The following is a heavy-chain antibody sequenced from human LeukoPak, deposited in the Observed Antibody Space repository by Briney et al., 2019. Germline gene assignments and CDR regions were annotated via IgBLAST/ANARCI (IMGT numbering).Heavy chain of an antibody. CDR1: GFTFSSYA. CDR2: ISYDGSNI. CDR3: ARDLRYGPWGYYYGMDV. D-gene: IGHD3-16*01. V-gene: IGHV3-30-3*01. J-gene: IGHJ6*02. Sequence: GGSLRLSCAASGFTFSSYAMHWVRQAPGKGLEWVAVISYDGSNIYYADSVKGRFTISRDNSKNTLYLQMNSLRAEDTAVYYCARDLRYGPWGYYYGMDVWGQGTTVTVSS.